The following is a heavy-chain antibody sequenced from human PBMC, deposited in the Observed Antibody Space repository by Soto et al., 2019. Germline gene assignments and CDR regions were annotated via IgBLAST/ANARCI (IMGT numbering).Heavy chain of an antibody. CDR2: INTIFGTT. Sequence: QVQLVQSGAEVKKPGSSVKVSCKASGGTYAISWVRQAPGQGLEWMGGINTIFGTTNYAQRFQGRVTITADESTSTAYMELSSLRSEDTAVYYCAGENVGRTSYYFDYWGQGTLVNVSS. CDR3: AGENVGRTSYYFDY. D-gene: IGHD1-1*01. V-gene: IGHV1-69*01. J-gene: IGHJ4*02. CDR1: GGTYA.